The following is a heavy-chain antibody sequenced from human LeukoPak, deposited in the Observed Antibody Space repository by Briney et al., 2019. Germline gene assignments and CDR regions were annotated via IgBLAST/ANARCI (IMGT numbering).Heavy chain of an antibody. J-gene: IGHJ5*02. CDR2: IYYSGST. D-gene: IGHD6-6*01. Sequence: SETLSLTCTVSGGSISSSSHYWGWIRQPPGKGLEWIGSIYYSGSTYYNPSLKSRVTISVDTSKNQSSLKRSSVTAADTAVYYCARYSSSLDWFDPWGQGTLVTVSS. V-gene: IGHV4-39*07. CDR3: ARYSSSLDWFDP. CDR1: GGSISSSSHY.